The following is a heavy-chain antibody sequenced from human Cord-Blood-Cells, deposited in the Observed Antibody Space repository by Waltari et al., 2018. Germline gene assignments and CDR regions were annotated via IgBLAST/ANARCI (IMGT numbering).Heavy chain of an antibody. Sequence: VQPGRSLRLSCAASGFTFDDYAMHWVRQAPGKGLEWVSGISWNSGSIGYADSVKGRFTISRDNAKNSLYLQMNSLRAEDTALYYCAKASGAGDKVDWYFDLWGRGTLVTVSS. CDR2: ISWNSGSI. CDR3: AKASGAGDKVDWYFDL. V-gene: IGHV3-9*01. J-gene: IGHJ2*01. CDR1: GFTFDDYA. D-gene: IGHD7-27*01.